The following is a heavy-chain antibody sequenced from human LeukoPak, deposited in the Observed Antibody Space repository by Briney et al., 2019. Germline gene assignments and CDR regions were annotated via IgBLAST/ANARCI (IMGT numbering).Heavy chain of an antibody. V-gene: IGHV5-51*01. Sequence: GESLKISCKGSGYSFTSYWTGWVRQMPGKGLEWMGIIYPGDSDTRYSPSFQGQVTISADKSISTAYLQWSSLRASDTAIYYCARLGIAVSGTLYYWGQGTLVTVSS. CDR1: GYSFTSYW. CDR2: IYPGDSDT. J-gene: IGHJ4*02. D-gene: IGHD6-19*01. CDR3: ARLGIAVSGTLYY.